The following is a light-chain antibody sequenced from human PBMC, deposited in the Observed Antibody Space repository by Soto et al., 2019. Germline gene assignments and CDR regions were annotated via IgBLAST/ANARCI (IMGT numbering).Light chain of an antibody. J-gene: IGLJ1*01. CDR2: EVS. Sequence: QSVLAQPASVSGSPGQAITISCSVSSSDVGAHNFVSWYQHHPGKAPELMIYEVSNRPSGVSNRFSGSKSGNTASLTISGLQAEDEADYYCNSYTSSNTYVFGSGTKVTVL. CDR1: SSDVGAHNF. V-gene: IGLV2-14*01. CDR3: NSYTSSNTYV.